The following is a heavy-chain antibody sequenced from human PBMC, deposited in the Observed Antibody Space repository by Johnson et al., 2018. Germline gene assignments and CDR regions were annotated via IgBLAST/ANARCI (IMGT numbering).Heavy chain of an antibody. CDR3: ARGGRGYSEYFQY. J-gene: IGHJ1*01. Sequence: QVQLVESGAEVKKPGSSVRVSCKTSGYTFSNYNIHWVRQAPGQGLEWVGLINPGVGGTNYAQKFQGRVTMTRDTSTSTVYMELSSLTSEDTAVHYCARGGRGYSEYFQYWGQGTLVTVSS. V-gene: IGHV1-46*01. CDR2: INPGVGGT. CDR1: GYTFSNYN. D-gene: IGHD1-26*01.